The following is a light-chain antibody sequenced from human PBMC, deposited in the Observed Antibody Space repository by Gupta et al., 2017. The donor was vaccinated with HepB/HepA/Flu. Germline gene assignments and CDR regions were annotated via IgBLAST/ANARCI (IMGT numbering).Light chain of an antibody. CDR2: SAS. V-gene: IGKV3-20*01. CDR3: QQYGSSSYT. CDR1: QSVSSNY. J-gene: IGKJ2*01. Sequence: EIVLTKSPGTLSLSPGERATLSCRASQSVSSNYLAWYQQKPGQAPRLLISSASTRATGIPDRFSGSGSGTDFTLTISRLEPEDFAVYYCQQYGSSSYTFGQGTKLEIK.